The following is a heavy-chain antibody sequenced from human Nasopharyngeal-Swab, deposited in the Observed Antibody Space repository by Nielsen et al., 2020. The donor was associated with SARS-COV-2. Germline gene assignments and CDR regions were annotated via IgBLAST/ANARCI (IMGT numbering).Heavy chain of an antibody. V-gene: IGHV3-30-3*01. J-gene: IGHJ2*01. CDR3: ARGGLLELGFYWHFDL. D-gene: IGHD2-21*02. CDR2: ISYDGSNK. CDR1: GFTFSSYA. Sequence: SLRLSCAAAGFTFSSYAMHWVRQAPGKWLEWVAVISYDGSNKYYADSVKGRFTISRDNSKNTLYLQMNSLRAEDTAVYYCARGGLLELGFYWHFDLWGRGTLVTVSS.